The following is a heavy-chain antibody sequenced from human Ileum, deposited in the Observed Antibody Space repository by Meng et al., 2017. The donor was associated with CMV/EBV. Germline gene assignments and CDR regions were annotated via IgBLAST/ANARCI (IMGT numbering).Heavy chain of an antibody. CDR2: INPYNGDT. D-gene: IGHD3-22*01. CDR3: ARYVYTDDYDNSGRFDP. V-gene: IGHV1-2*06. Sequence: YTFTTYNMPWVRQARGQGPGWRGRINPYNGDTNYAQKFQGRVTMTKDATIRTAYMELSSTRSDETAMYYCARYVYTDDYDNSGRFDPGGQGTLVTVSS. J-gene: IGHJ5*02. CDR1: YTFTTYN.